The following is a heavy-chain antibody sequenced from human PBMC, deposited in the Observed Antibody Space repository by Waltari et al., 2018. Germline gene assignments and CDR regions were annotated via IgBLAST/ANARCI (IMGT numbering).Heavy chain of an antibody. CDR2: IYSGGST. J-gene: IGHJ4*02. V-gene: IGHV3-53*02. CDR3: ALGGSSGWYVWDY. CDR1: GFTVSSHY. Sequence: VQLVETGGGLIQPGGSLRLSCAASGFTVSSHYMSWVRQAPGKGLEWVSVIYSGGSTYYADSVKGRFTISRDNSKNTLYLQMNSLRAEDTAVYYCALGGSSGWYVWDYWGQGTLVTVSS. D-gene: IGHD6-19*01.